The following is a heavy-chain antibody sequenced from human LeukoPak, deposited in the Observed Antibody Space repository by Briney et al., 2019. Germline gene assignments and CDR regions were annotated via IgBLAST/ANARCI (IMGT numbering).Heavy chain of an antibody. CDR1: GFTVSSNY. Sequence: GGSLRLSCAASGFTVSSNYMSWVRQAPGKGLEWVSYISSSLSTIYYADSVKGRFTIFRDNAKNSLYLQMSSLRREDTAVYFCVRGPRYSGYDYFDYWGQGTLVTVSS. CDR2: ISSSLSTI. J-gene: IGHJ4*02. V-gene: IGHV3-48*01. D-gene: IGHD5-12*01. CDR3: VRGPRYSGYDYFDY.